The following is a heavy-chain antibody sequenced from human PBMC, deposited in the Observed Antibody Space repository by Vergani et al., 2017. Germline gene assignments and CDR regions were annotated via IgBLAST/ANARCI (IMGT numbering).Heavy chain of an antibody. J-gene: IGHJ6*02. Sequence: QVQLVQSGAEVKKPGSSVKVSCKASGGTFSSYAISWVRQAPGQGLEWMGGIIPIFGIANYAQKFQGRVTITADKSTSTAYMELSSLRSEDTAVYYCAGGRIWFGELWDYGMDVWGQGTTVTVSS. CDR3: AGGRIWFGELWDYGMDV. CDR2: IIPIFGIA. D-gene: IGHD3-10*01. CDR1: GGTFSSYA. V-gene: IGHV1-69*17.